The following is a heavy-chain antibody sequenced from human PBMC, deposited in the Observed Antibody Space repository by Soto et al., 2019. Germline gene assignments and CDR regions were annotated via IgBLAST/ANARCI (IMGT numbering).Heavy chain of an antibody. CDR3: ARDSYERIGGGVNDTFDV. CDR2: IYSSGST. Sequence: SETLSLTCTVSGGSVGSGDFSWSWIRQPLGKGLEWVGCIYSSGSTHYSPSLRGRVTVSIDRSKNQISLMLTSVTAADTAVYYCARDSYERIGGGVNDTFDVWGQGTVVTVSS. J-gene: IGHJ3*01. V-gene: IGHV4-30-2*01. CDR1: GGSVGSGDFS. D-gene: IGHD3-10*01.